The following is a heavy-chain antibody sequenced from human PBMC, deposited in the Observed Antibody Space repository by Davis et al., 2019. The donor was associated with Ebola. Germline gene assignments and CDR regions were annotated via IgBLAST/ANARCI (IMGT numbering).Heavy chain of an antibody. CDR1: GFTFNIFD. J-gene: IGHJ4*02. CDR3: ARDSDDYSFDY. D-gene: IGHD4-11*01. V-gene: IGHV3-30*02. Sequence: GGSLRFSCAASGFTFNIFDMHWVRQAPGRGLEWVAFVRSHGSDDHYADSVKGRFTISRDNSKNTLYLQMNSLRPEDTAVYYCARDSDDYSFDYWGQGTLVTVSS. CDR2: VRSHGSDD.